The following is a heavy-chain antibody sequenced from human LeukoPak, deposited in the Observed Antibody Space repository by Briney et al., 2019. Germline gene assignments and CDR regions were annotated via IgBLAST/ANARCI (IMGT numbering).Heavy chain of an antibody. V-gene: IGHV5-51*01. D-gene: IGHD6-13*01. CDR2: IYPGDSNT. Sequence: GASLQISSKGSGYSFTNYWIGWVRQMPGKGLEWMGIIYPGDSNTRYSPSFQGQVTISADKSISTAYLQWSSLKASDTAMYYCARLAISSIWSVYFDYWGQGTLVTVSS. CDR3: ARLAISSIWSVYFDY. J-gene: IGHJ4*02. CDR1: GYSFTNYW.